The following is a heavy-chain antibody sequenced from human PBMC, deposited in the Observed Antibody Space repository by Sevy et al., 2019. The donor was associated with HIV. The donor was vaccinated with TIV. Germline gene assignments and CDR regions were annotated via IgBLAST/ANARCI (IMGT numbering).Heavy chain of an antibody. V-gene: IGHV3-23*01. CDR2: ISGSGGST. J-gene: IGHJ5*02. CDR3: AKDPLLLWFGELPSNSFDP. CDR1: GFTFSSYA. D-gene: IGHD3-10*01. Sequence: GGSLRLSCAASGFTFSSYAMSWVRQAPGKGLEWVSAISGSGGSTYYADSVKGRFPISRDNSKNTLYLQMNSLRAEATDVYYCAKDPLLLWFGELPSNSFDPWGQGTLVTVSS.